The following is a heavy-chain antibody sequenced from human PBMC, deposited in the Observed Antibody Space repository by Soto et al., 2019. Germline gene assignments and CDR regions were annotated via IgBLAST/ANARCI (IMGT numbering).Heavy chain of an antibody. J-gene: IGHJ6*02. CDR2: ISYDGARK. V-gene: IGHV3-30-3*01. D-gene: IGHD2-15*01. CDR3: SRGDREATAVVIGARPREYGMDV. Sequence: QVQLVESGGGVVQPGRSLRLSCAASGFTFSIYAMHWVLQAPGKGLEWVAFISYDGARKAYTNSVEGRFPISRDTSKNMLYLQMNSLRVEDTAAYYCSRGDREATAVVIGARPREYGMDVWGQVTTVTVSS. CDR1: GFTFSIYA.